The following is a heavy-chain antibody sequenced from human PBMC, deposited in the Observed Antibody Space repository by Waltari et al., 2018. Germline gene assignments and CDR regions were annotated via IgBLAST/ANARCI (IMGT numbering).Heavy chain of an antibody. J-gene: IGHJ4*02. CDR3: ARGGMTPWDY. CDR2: ISGHTGKT. Sequence: VQLVQSGGEVKKPGASVKVSCKTHGYTFMTFGVTWVRQAPGQGFEWMGWISGHTGKTNYARKFQGRVTMTTDTSTTTAYLELRSLTSDDTAFYYCARGGMTPWDYWGQGTLVSVSS. V-gene: IGHV1-18*01. D-gene: IGHD3-10*01. CDR1: GYTFMTFG.